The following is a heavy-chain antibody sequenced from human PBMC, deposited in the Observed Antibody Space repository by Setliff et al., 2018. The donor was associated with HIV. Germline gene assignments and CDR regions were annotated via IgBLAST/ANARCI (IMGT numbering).Heavy chain of an antibody. V-gene: IGHV4-4*07. J-gene: IGHJ6*02. Sequence: SETLSLTCNVSGGSISSYYWSWIRQPAGKGLEWIGRFYTSGSTNYNPSLKSRVTMSVDTSKNQFSLKVRYVTAADTAIYYCAREIWGQVAHVPYGMDVWGQGTTVTVSS. D-gene: IGHD5-12*01. CDR3: AREIWGQVAHVPYGMDV. CDR2: FYTSGST. CDR1: GGSISSYY.